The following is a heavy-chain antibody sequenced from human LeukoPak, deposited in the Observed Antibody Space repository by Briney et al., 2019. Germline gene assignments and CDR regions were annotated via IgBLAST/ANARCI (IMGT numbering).Heavy chain of an antibody. CDR2: IYYSGST. D-gene: IGHD3-10*01. CDR1: GDSISSYY. Sequence: PSETLSLTCTVSGDSISSYYWNWIRQPPGKGLEWIGYIYYSGSTNYNPSLKSRVTISVDTSKNQFSLKLSSVTAADPAVYYCARDRGDYGSGYYMDVWGKGTTVTVSS. V-gene: IGHV4-59*01. CDR3: ARDRGDYGSGYYMDV. J-gene: IGHJ6*03.